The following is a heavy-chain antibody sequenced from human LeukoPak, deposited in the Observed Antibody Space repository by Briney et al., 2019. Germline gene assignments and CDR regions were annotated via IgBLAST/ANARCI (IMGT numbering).Heavy chain of an antibody. CDR1: GGSISSSSYY. Sequence: SETLSLTCTVSGGSISSSSYYWGWIRQPPGKGLEWIGSTYYSGSTYYNPSLKSRVTISVDTSKNQFSLKLSSVTAADTAVYYCARSPGYTYCDSWGQGTLVTVSS. J-gene: IGHJ4*02. V-gene: IGHV4-39*01. CDR2: TYYSGST. CDR3: ARSPGYTYCDS. D-gene: IGHD5-18*01.